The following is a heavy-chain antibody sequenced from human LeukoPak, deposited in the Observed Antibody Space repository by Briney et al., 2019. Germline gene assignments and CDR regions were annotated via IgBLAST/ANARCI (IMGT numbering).Heavy chain of an antibody. J-gene: IGHJ4*02. CDR3: ARDPLGAVDTPSTDF. Sequence: GGSLRLSCAASGFIFIDYTMNWVRQAPGKGLEWVSSISSSSRYIYFADSVKGRFTISRDNAKNSLYLQMNRLRVEDTAVYYCARDPLGAVDTPSTDFWGQGTLVTVSS. V-gene: IGHV3-21*01. CDR2: ISSSSRYI. D-gene: IGHD5-18*01. CDR1: GFIFIDYT.